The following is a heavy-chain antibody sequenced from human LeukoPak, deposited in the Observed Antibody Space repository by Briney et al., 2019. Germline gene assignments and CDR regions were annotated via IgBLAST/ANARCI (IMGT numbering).Heavy chain of an antibody. CDR2: ISAYNGNT. CDR3: ARDPNYYGSGSYYNVGFFVL. CDR1: GYTFTGYS. Sequence: GASVKVSCKASGYTFTGYSMHWVRQAPGQGLEWMGWISAYNGNTNYAQKLQGRVTMTTDTSTSTAYMELRSLRSDDTAVYYCARDPNYYGSGSYYNVGFFVLWGQGTLVTVSS. J-gene: IGHJ4*02. V-gene: IGHV1-18*04. D-gene: IGHD3-10*01.